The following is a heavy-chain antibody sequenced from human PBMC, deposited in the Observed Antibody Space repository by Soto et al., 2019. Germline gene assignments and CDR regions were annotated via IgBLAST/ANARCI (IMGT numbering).Heavy chain of an antibody. CDR2: IFSNDEK. Sequence: QVTLTESGPVLVKPTEPLTLTCTVSGFSLSNARMGVSWIRQPPGKALEWLAHIFSNDEKSYTTSLKSRLTISKDTSKSQVVLTMTNVDPVDTATYYCARTAYDFWSGYQGYYYYYMDVWGKGTTVTVSS. J-gene: IGHJ6*03. CDR1: GFSLSNARMG. V-gene: IGHV2-26*01. CDR3: ARTAYDFWSGYQGYYYYYMDV. D-gene: IGHD3-3*01.